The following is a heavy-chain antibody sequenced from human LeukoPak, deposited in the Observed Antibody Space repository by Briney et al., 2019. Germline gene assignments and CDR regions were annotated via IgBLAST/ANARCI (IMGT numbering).Heavy chain of an antibody. Sequence: SETLSLTCTVSGGSISSYYWSWLRQPAGKGLEWIGRIYTSGSTNYNPSLKSRVTISVDTSKNQFSLKLSSVTAADTAVYYCARDHPYCSGGSCYSKYNVLYFDYWGQGTLVTVSS. CDR3: ARDHPYCSGGSCYSKYNVLYFDY. V-gene: IGHV4-4*07. D-gene: IGHD2-15*01. CDR2: IYTSGST. CDR1: GGSISSYY. J-gene: IGHJ4*02.